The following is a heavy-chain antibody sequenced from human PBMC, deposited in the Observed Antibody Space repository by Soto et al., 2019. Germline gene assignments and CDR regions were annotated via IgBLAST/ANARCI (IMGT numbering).Heavy chain of an antibody. CDR2: FDPEDGET. V-gene: IGHV1-24*01. CDR1: GYTLTELS. CDR3: ATVTTVTPTFDY. Sequence: ASVKVSCKVSGYTLTELSMHWVRQAPGKGLEWMGGFDPEDGETIYAQKFQGRVTMTEDTSTDTAYMELSSLGSEDTAVYYCATVTTVTPTFDYWGQGTLVTVSS. D-gene: IGHD4-17*01. J-gene: IGHJ4*02.